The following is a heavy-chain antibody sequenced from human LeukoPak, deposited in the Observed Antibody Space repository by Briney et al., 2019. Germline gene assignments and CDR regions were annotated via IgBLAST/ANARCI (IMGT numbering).Heavy chain of an antibody. D-gene: IGHD4-23*01. Sequence: SETLSLTCTVSGYSISSGYYWGWIRQPPGKALEWIGSIYHSGTYYNPSLKSRVTLSVDTSKNQFSLKLSSVTAADTAVYYCARDRPGGNSVDFDYWGRGTLVTVSS. CDR1: GYSISSGYY. CDR2: IYHSGT. V-gene: IGHV4-38-2*02. CDR3: ARDRPGGNSVDFDY. J-gene: IGHJ4*02.